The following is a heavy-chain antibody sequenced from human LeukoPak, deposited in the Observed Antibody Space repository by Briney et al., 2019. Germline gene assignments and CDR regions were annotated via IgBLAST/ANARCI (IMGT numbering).Heavy chain of an antibody. CDR1: GGSTSSYY. CDR2: INHSGST. Sequence: PSETLSLTCTVSGGSTSSYYWSWIRQPPGKGLEWIGEINHSGSTNYNPSLKSRVTISVDTSKNQFSLKLSSVTAADTAVYYCARGYCSGGSCYSGLDYWGQGTLVTVSS. CDR3: ARGYCSGGSCYSGLDY. D-gene: IGHD2-15*01. V-gene: IGHV4-34*01. J-gene: IGHJ4*02.